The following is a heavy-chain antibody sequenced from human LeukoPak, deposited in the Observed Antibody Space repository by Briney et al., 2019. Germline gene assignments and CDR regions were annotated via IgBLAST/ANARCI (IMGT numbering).Heavy chain of an antibody. J-gene: IGHJ3*02. CDR2: ISGSGGST. V-gene: IGHV3-23*01. CDR3: AKDRPTVTRLYDAFDI. Sequence: PGGSLRLSCAASGFTFSSYAMSWVRQAPGKGLEWVSAISGSGGSTYYADSVKGRFTISRDNSKNTLYLQMNSLSAEDTAVYYCAKDRPTVTRLYDAFDIWGQGTMVTVSS. CDR1: GFTFSSYA. D-gene: IGHD4-17*01.